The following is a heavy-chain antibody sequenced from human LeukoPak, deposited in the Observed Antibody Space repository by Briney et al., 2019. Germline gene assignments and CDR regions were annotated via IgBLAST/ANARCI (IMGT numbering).Heavy chain of an antibody. CDR1: GFTLSSYS. D-gene: IGHD3-10*01. J-gene: IGHJ4*02. V-gene: IGHV3-21*01. CDR3: AREVTMVRGVRFFDY. CDR2: ISSSSSYI. Sequence: PGGSLRLSCAASGFTLSSYSMNWVRQAPGKGLEWVSSISSSSSYIYYADSVKGRFTISRDNAKNSLYLQMNSLRAEDTAVYYCAREVTMVRGVRFFDYWGQGTLVTVSS.